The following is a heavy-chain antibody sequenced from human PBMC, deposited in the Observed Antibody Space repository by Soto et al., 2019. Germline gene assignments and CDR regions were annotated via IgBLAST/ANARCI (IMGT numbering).Heavy chain of an antibody. CDR1: GGSISSYY. Sequence: ETLSLSCTVSGGSISSYYWSWIRQPAGKGLEWIGRIYTSGSTNYNPSLKSRVTMSVDTSKNQFSLKLSSVTAADTAVYYCARDGPHCTSCDVRVPWGQGTLVTVSS. V-gene: IGHV4-4*07. CDR3: ARDGPHCTSCDVRVP. D-gene: IGHD2-2*01. J-gene: IGHJ5*02. CDR2: IYTSGST.